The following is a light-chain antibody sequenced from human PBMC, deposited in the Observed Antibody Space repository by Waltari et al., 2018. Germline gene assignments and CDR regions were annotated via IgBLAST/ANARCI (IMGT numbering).Light chain of an antibody. J-gene: IGKJ4*01. CDR2: GAS. CDR3: QKYDGSILT. Sequence: IVLTQSPDTLSLSPGQRATLSCSASQTINNNFLVWYQQKPAQAPRLLIHGASSRATGFPDRFSGSGSGTDFTLTISRLEPEDVAVYYFQKYDGSILTFGGGTKVEI. CDR1: QTINNNF. V-gene: IGKV3-20*01.